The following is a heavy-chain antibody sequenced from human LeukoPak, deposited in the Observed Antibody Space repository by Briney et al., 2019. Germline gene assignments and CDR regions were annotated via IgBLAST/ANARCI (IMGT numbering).Heavy chain of an antibody. CDR3: ARLSRSSYGKYYFDS. Sequence: GGSLRLSCAASGFTFSSYAMEWVRQAPGKGLEWLSSLTGGSDYVHYADSVKGRFTISRDNAKSSLYLQMNSLRAEDTAVYYCARLSRSSYGKYYFDSWGQGTLVTVSS. CDR1: GFTFSSYA. CDR2: LTGGSDYV. J-gene: IGHJ4*02. D-gene: IGHD1-26*01. V-gene: IGHV3-21*01.